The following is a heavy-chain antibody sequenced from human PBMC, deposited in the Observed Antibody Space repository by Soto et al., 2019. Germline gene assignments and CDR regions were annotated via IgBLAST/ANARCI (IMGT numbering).Heavy chain of an antibody. CDR3: AKHGRFLSKRRAVDWFDS. J-gene: IGHJ5*01. CDR1: GLTFISYA. V-gene: IGHV3-23*01. CDR2: ISGSGGST. D-gene: IGHD3-3*01. Sequence: SGYLRLSCAASGLTFISYAMTWVRQAPGKGLEWVSAISGSGGSTYYADSVKGRFTISRDNSKNTLYLQMNSLRAEDTAVYYCAKHGRFLSKRRAVDWFDSWGPATLVTVSS.